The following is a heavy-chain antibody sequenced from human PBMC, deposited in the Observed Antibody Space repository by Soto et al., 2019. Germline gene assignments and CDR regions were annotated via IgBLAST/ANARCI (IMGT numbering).Heavy chain of an antibody. D-gene: IGHD5-18*01. CDR2: IWYDGSNK. J-gene: IGHJ6*02. CDR3: ARDKDTAMVTSYYYGMDV. CDR1: GFTFSSYG. Sequence: QVQLVESGGGVVQPGRSLRLSCAASGFTFSSYGMHWVRQAPGKGLEWVAVIWYDGSNKYYADSVKGRFTISRDNSKNRLYLQMNSLRAEDTAVYYCARDKDTAMVTSYYYGMDVWGQGTTVTVSS. V-gene: IGHV3-33*01.